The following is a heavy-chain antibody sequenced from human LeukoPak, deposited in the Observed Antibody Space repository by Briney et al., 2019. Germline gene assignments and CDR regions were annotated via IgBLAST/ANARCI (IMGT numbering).Heavy chain of an antibody. D-gene: IGHD4-17*01. V-gene: IGHV3-73*01. CDR1: GFTFSGSA. J-gene: IGHJ4*02. CDR2: IRSKANNYAT. CDR3: ARGTYGDINPPDY. Sequence: GGSLRLSCAASGFTFSGSAMHWVRQASGKGLEWVGRIRSKANNYATAYAASVKGRSTISRDDSKNTAYLQMNSLRAEDTALYHCARGTYGDINPPDYWGQGTLVTVSS.